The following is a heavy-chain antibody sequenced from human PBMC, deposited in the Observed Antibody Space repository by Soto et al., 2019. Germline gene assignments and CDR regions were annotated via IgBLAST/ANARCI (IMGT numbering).Heavy chain of an antibody. V-gene: IGHV3-30-3*01. J-gene: IGHJ4*02. D-gene: IGHD2-15*01. CDR3: VIYSNALDY. CDR2: ISYDGSNK. CDR1: GCTFSSYA. Sequence: GGSRRLSCAASGCTFSSYAMHWVRQAPGKGLEWVAVISYDGSNKYYADSVKGRFTISRDNSKNTLYLQMNSLRAEDTAVYYCVIYSNALDYWGQGTLVTVSS.